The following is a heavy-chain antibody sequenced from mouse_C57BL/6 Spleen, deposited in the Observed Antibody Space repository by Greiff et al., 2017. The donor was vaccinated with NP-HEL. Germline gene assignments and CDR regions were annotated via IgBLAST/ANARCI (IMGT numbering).Heavy chain of an antibody. J-gene: IGHJ2*01. CDR3: ARGGDDGHFDY. D-gene: IGHD2-3*01. CDR1: GYTFTDYY. CDR2: IHPYNGGT. V-gene: IGHV1-19*01. Sequence: VHVKQSGPVLVKPGASVKMSCKASGYTFTDYYMNWVKQSHGKSLEWIGVIHPYNGGTSYNQKFKGKATLTVDKSSSTAYMELNSLTSEDSAVYYCARGGDDGHFDYWGQGTTLTVSS.